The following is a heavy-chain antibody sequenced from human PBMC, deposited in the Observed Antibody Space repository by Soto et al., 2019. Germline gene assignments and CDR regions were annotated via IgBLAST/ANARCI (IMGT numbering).Heavy chain of an antibody. Sequence: QITLKESGPTLVKPTQTLTLTCTFSGFSLSTSGVGVGWIRQPPGKALEWLALIYWDDDKRYSPSLKSRLTITKDSSKNQVVLTITNMDPVDTATYYCAHVLLSGYSGYFTVDYWGQGTLVTVSS. CDR2: IYWDDDK. V-gene: IGHV2-5*02. CDR1: GFSLSTSGVG. J-gene: IGHJ4*02. D-gene: IGHD5-12*01. CDR3: AHVLLSGYSGYFTVDY.